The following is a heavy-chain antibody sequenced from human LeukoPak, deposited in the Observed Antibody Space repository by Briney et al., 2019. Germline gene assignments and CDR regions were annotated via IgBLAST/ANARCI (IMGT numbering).Heavy chain of an antibody. J-gene: IGHJ4*02. D-gene: IGHD3-22*01. V-gene: IGHV1-8*01. CDR1: GYTFTSYD. CDR2: MNPNSGNT. CDR3: ARCHFTTRALGY. Sequence: ASVKVSCKASGYTFTSYDINWVRQATGQGLEWMGWMNPNSGNTGYAQKFQGRVTMTRNTSISTAYTELSSLRSEDTAVYYCARCHFTTRALGYWGQGTLVTVSS.